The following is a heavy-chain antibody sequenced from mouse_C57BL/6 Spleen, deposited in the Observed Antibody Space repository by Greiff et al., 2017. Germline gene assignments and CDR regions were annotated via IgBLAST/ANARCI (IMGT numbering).Heavy chain of an antibody. CDR2: IDPSDSDT. Sequence: VQLQQPGAELVRPGSSVKLSCKASGYTFTSYWMHWVKQRPIQGLEWIGNIDPSDSDTHYNQKFKDKATLTVDKSSSTAYMQLSSLTSEDSAVYYCAITGFTTIVATRYAMDYWGQGTSVTVSS. V-gene: IGHV1-52*01. J-gene: IGHJ4*01. CDR3: AITGFTTIVATRYAMDY. D-gene: IGHD1-1*01. CDR1: GYTFTSYW.